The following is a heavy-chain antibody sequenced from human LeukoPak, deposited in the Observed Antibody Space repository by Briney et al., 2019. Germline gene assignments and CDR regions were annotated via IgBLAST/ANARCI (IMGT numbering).Heavy chain of an antibody. Sequence: ASVKVSCKASGYTFTGYYMHWVRQAPGQGLEWMGWINPNSGGTDYAQKFQGRVTMTRDTSISTAYMELSRLRSDDTAVYYCARSPRIAVADPFDYWGQGTLVTVSS. D-gene: IGHD6-19*01. CDR3: ARSPRIAVADPFDY. V-gene: IGHV1-2*02. CDR1: GYTFTGYY. CDR2: INPNSGGT. J-gene: IGHJ4*02.